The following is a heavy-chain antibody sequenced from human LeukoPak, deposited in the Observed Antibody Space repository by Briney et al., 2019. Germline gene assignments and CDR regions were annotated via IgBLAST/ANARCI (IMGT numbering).Heavy chain of an antibody. Sequence: QPGGSLRLSCAASGFTFSSYAMSWVRQAPGKGLEWVSAICGSGGSAYYADSVKGRFTISRDNSKNTLYLQMNSLRAEDTAVYYCAKDIVVVPAAMEEYNWFDPWGQGTLVTVSS. D-gene: IGHD2-2*01. CDR1: GFTFSSYA. CDR2: ICGSGGSA. J-gene: IGHJ5*02. CDR3: AKDIVVVPAAMEEYNWFDP. V-gene: IGHV3-23*01.